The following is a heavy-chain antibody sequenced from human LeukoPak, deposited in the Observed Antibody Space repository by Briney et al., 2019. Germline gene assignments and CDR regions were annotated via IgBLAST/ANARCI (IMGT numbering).Heavy chain of an antibody. J-gene: IGHJ4*02. D-gene: IGHD4-17*01. CDR1: GFVFSNFG. CDR3: AVYGDYVIDY. CDR2: IRYDESLK. V-gene: IGHV3-30*02. Sequence: PGGSLRLSCAASGFVFSNFGMHWVRQAPGKGLEWVAFIRYDESLKYYADSVKGRFTISRDNSKNTLYLQMNSLRAEDTAVYYCAVYGDYVIDYWGQGTLVTVSS.